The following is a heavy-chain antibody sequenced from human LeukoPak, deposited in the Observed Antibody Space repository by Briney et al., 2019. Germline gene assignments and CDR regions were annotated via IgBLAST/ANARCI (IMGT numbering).Heavy chain of an antibody. V-gene: IGHV4-34*01. CDR2: INHSGST. J-gene: IGHJ4*02. Sequence: SETLSLTCAVYGGSFSGYYWSLIRQPPGKGLEWIEEINHSGSTNYNPSLKSRVTISVDTSKNQFSLKLGSVTAADTAVYYCASIPASRGSTINDYWGQGTLVTVSS. D-gene: IGHD2-2*01. CDR1: GGSFSGYY. CDR3: ASIPASRGSTINDY.